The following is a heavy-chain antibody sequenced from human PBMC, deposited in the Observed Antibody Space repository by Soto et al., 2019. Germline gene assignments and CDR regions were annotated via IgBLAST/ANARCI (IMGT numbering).Heavy chain of an antibody. CDR2: INAGNGNT. CDR1: GYTFTSYA. Sequence: ASVKVSCKASGYTFTSYAMHWVRQAPGQRLEWMGWINAGNGNTKYSQKFQGRVTITRDTSASTAYMELSSLRSEDTAVYYCARVYYDSSGFPALYGMDVWGQGTTVTVSS. CDR3: ARVYYDSSGFPALYGMDV. D-gene: IGHD3-22*01. J-gene: IGHJ6*02. V-gene: IGHV1-3*01.